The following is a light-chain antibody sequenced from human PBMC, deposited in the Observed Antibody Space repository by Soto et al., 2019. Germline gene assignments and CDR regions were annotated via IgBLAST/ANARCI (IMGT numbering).Light chain of an antibody. CDR1: TSDIGDYNS. CDR3: SSYSSTNTRVV. V-gene: IGLV2-14*01. Sequence: QSVLTQPASVSGSPGQSITISCTGTTSDIGDYNSVSWYQQHPGKAPKLMIYEVINRPSGVSNRISGSKSGNTASLTISGLQAEDEAHYFCSSYSSTNTRVVFGGGTKLTVL. J-gene: IGLJ2*01. CDR2: EVI.